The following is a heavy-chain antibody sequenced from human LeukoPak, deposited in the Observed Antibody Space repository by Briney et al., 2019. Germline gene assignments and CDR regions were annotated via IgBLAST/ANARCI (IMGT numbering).Heavy chain of an antibody. V-gene: IGHV4-39*01. Sequence: PSETLSLTCSVSGGSLSSRSYYWGWLRQPPGTGLEGLGTISYSGNTYSNPSLKSRVTISVDTSKNQFSLKLSSVTAADTAVYYCARHPNYYDSTGYYPLYYFDYWGQGTLVTVSS. J-gene: IGHJ4*02. D-gene: IGHD3-22*01. CDR2: ISYSGNT. CDR3: ARHPNYYDSTGYYPLYYFDY. CDR1: GGSLSSRSYY.